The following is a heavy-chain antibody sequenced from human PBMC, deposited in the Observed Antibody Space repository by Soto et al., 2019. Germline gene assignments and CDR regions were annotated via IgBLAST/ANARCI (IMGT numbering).Heavy chain of an antibody. J-gene: IGHJ4*02. V-gene: IGHV3-30*18. CDR2: ISYDGSNK. CDR1: GFTFSDYG. CDR3: AKDRGGSGSFDC. D-gene: IGHD3-10*01. Sequence: PGGSLRLSCTASGFTFSDYGIHWVRQAPGKGLQWVAVISYDGSNKYFSDSVKGRFTISRDNSKNTLYLQMNSLRSEDTAVYYCAKDRGGSGSFDCWGQGTLVNVS.